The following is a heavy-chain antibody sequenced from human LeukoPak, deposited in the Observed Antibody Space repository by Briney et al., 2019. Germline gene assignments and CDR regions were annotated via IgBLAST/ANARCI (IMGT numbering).Heavy chain of an antibody. V-gene: IGHV3-23*01. J-gene: IGHJ6*03. CDR2: FSGSTGST. D-gene: IGHD2-2*02. CDR3: ARGGMRGKISYTYYYMDV. CDR1: GFTFSSYG. Sequence: GGSLRLSCAASGFTFSSYGMNWVRKAPGKGLEWVSGFSGSTGSTHYADSVKGRFTISRDNSRDTLSLQMDSLRGEDTAAYYCARGGMRGKISYTYYYMDVWGKGTTVTVSS.